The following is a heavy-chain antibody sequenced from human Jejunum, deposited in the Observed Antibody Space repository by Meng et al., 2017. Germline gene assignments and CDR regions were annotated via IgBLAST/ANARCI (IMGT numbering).Heavy chain of an antibody. D-gene: IGHD1-7*01. CDR2: IHHSGTT. V-gene: IGHV4-38-2*02. J-gene: IGHJ4*02. Sequence: SETLSLTCSITGYSIGSGYYWGWIRQALGKGLEWISSIHHSGTTYYNPSLKSRVTTSMDTSKNQFSLKLTSVTAADTAIYYCVRDRGDGGTTDFWGQGTLVTVSS. CDR1: GYSIGSGYY. CDR3: VRDRGDGGTTDF.